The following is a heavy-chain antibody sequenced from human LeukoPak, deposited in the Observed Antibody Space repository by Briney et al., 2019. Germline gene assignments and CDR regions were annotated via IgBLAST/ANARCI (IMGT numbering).Heavy chain of an antibody. J-gene: IGHJ6*02. D-gene: IGHD6-13*01. V-gene: IGHV3-23*01. CDR3: AKGVTGYSSSWSSYYYGMDV. CDR1: GFTFSSYA. Sequence: GGSLRLSCAASGFTFSSYAMSWVRQAPGKGLEWVSAISGSGGSTYYADSVKGRFTISRDNSKNTLYLQMNSLRAEDTAVYYCAKGVTGYSSSWSSYYYGMDVWGQGTTVTVSS. CDR2: ISGSGGST.